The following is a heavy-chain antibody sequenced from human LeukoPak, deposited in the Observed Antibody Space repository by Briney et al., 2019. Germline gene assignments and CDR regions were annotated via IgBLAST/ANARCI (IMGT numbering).Heavy chain of an antibody. CDR1: GGSVSSGSYY. D-gene: IGHD3-10*01. V-gene: IGHV4-61*01. J-gene: IGHJ6*02. Sequence: SETLSLTCTVSGGSVSSGSYYWSWIRQPPGKGLEWIGYIYYSGSTNYNPSLKSRVTIPVDTSKNQFSLKLSSVTAADTAVYYCARDLVEYYGSGSYTEVYYYGMDVWGQGTTVTVSS. CDR3: ARDLVEYYGSGSYTEVYYYGMDV. CDR2: IYYSGST.